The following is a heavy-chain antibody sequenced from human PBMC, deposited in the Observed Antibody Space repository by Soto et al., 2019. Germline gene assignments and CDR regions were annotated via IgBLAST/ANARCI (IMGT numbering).Heavy chain of an antibody. V-gene: IGHV4-38-2*01. CDR2: IFHGGNT. CDR3: ARARWYDAFDV. Sequence: SETLSLTCAVSGFFISSGNYWGWIRKPPGKGLEWIGSIFHGGNTYYNPSLKSRVTISVDVSKNQFSLKLNSVTAADTAVYYCARARWYDAFDVWGQGTVVTVSS. J-gene: IGHJ3*01. D-gene: IGHD2-15*01. CDR1: GFFISSGNY.